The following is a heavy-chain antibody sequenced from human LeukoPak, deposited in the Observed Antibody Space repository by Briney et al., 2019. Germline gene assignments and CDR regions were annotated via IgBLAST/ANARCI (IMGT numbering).Heavy chain of an antibody. CDR3: ARDLGDYDILTDTDY. CDR1: GYSISSISSTYY. CDR2: IYHSGST. V-gene: IGHV4-38-2*02. Sequence: PSETLSLTCTVSGYSISSISSTYYWGWVRQSPGKGLEWIGSIYHSGSTYYNPSLKSRVTISVDTSKNQFSLKLSSVTAADTAVYYCARDLGDYDILTDTDYWGQGTLVTVSS. J-gene: IGHJ4*02. D-gene: IGHD3-9*01.